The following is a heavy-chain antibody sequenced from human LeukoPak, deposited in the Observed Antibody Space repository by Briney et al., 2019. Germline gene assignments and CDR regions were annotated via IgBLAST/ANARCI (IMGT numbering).Heavy chain of an antibody. D-gene: IGHD3-16*01. CDR3: ARGRFYYYYMDV. CDR1: GGTFSSYA. Sequence: GASVKVSCKASGGTFSSYAISWVRQAPGQGLEWMGGIIPIFGTANYAQKFQGRVTITADEPTSTAYMELSSLRSEDTAVYYCARGRFYYYYMDVWGKGTTVTVSS. V-gene: IGHV1-69*13. CDR2: IIPIFGTA. J-gene: IGHJ6*03.